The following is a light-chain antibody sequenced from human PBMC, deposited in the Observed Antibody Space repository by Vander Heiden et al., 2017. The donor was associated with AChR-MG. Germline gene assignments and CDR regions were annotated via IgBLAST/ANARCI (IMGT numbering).Light chain of an antibody. CDR3: QSYDSSLSGSL. Sequence: QSVLTQPPSVSGAPGQKVTISCTGSSPNIGTGYDVHWYQQLPGTAPKLLISGNNNRPSGVPDRFSGSKSGTSASLAITGLQAEDEADYYCQSYDSSLSGSLFGGGSKLTVL. V-gene: IGLV1-40*01. CDR2: GNN. CDR1: SPNIGTGYD. J-gene: IGLJ3*02.